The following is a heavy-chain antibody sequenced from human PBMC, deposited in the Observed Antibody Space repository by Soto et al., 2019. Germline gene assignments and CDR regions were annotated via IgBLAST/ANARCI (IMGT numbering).Heavy chain of an antibody. CDR1: GFTFSSYW. J-gene: IGHJ4*02. CDR2: TKQDGGEK. CDR3: AKDPSSLPDPLPFDY. D-gene: IGHD6-19*01. Sequence: GGSLRLSCAGSGFTFSSYWTSWVRQAPGKGLEWVSNTKQDGGEKYYVDSVKGRFTISRDNAKNTLYLQMNSLRAEDTAVYYCAKDPSSLPDPLPFDYWGQGTLVTVS. V-gene: IGHV3-7*05.